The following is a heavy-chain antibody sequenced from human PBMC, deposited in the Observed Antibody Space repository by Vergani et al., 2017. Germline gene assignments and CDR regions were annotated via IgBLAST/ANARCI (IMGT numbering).Heavy chain of an antibody. CDR3: ARDVGTRGYSYGHYYYYIDV. CDR2: IVPIFGTA. Sequence: QVQLVQSGAEVKKPGSSVKVSCKASGGTFSSYAISWVRPAPGQGLEWMGGIVPIFGTANSAQKFQGRVTITADESTSTAYMELSSLRSEDTAVYYCARDVGTRGYSYGHYYYYIDVWGKGTTVTVSS. V-gene: IGHV1-69*01. CDR1: GGTFSSYA. D-gene: IGHD5-18*01. J-gene: IGHJ6*03.